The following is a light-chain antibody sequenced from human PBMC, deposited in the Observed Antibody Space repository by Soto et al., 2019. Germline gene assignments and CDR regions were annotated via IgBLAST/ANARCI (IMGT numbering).Light chain of an antibody. CDR2: DAS. CDR1: QSVSSY. V-gene: IGKV3-11*01. J-gene: IGKJ2*01. Sequence: EIVLTQSPATLSLSPGERATLSCRASQSVSSYLAWYQQKPGQAPRLLIYDASHRATDIPARFSGSGSGTDLTLTISSLEPEDFAVYYCKKRSNWPYTFGQGTKLEIK. CDR3: KKRSNWPYT.